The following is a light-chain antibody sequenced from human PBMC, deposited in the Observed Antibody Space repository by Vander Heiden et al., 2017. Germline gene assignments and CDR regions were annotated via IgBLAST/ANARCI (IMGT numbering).Light chain of an antibody. CDR3: EQYNNWPRGT. CDR1: QSVRSN. CDR2: GAS. V-gene: IGKV3-15*01. J-gene: IGKJ2*01. Sequence: MMTQYPATLSVSPGKSATLSCRASQSVRSNLAWYQQKPGQAPRLLIHGASTRATGMPARFSGSGSGTEFTLTITSLQSEDFAIYYCEQYNNWPRGTFGQGTKLEI.